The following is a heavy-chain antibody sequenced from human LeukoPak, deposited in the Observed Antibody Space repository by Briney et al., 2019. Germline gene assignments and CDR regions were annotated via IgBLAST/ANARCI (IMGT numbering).Heavy chain of an antibody. D-gene: IGHD3-3*01. CDR3: ARTGVFWSGYYHYYMDV. J-gene: IGHJ6*03. Sequence: SETLSLTCTVSGGSIRSNFWSWIRQPPGKGLEWIGYIYYSGSTTYNPSLKSRLTISVDTSKSQFSLKLSSVTAADTAVYYCARTGVFWSGYYHYYMDVWGKGTTVTVSS. CDR1: GGSIRSNF. V-gene: IGHV4-59*01. CDR2: IYYSGST.